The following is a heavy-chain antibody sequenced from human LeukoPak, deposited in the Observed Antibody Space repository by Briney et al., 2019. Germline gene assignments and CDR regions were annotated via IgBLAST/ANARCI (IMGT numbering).Heavy chain of an antibody. J-gene: IGHJ3*02. CDR3: ARGKWIQLWSDDAFDI. V-gene: IGHV1-46*01. D-gene: IGHD5-18*01. Sequence: GASVKVSCKASGYTFTSYYMHWVRQAPGQGLEWMGIINPSGGSTSYAQKFQGRVTMTRDTSTSTVYMELSSLRSEDTAVYYCARGKWIQLWSDDAFDIWDQGTMVTVSS. CDR2: INPSGGST. CDR1: GYTFTSYY.